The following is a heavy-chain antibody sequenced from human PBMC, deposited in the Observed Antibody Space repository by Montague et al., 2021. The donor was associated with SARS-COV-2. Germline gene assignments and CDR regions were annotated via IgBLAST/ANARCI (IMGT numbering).Heavy chain of an antibody. CDR3: ARTYYDILPNLYYFDY. CDR1: GFSLSTSGMC. D-gene: IGHD3-9*01. J-gene: IGHJ4*02. V-gene: IGHV2-70*01. Sequence: PALVKPTQTLTLTCTFSGFSLSTSGMCVSWIRQPPGKALEWLALFVWDDDKYYSTFLKTRLTISKDTSKNQVVLTMTNMDPVDTATYYCARTYYDILPNLYYFDYWGQGTLVTVSS. CDR2: FVWDDDK.